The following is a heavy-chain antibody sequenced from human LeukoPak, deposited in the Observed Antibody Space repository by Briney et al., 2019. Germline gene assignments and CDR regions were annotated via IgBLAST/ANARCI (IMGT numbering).Heavy chain of an antibody. CDR3: AREGYYGSGSPPSLYFDY. J-gene: IGHJ4*02. Sequence: PGRSLRLSCAASGFIFNSYGMQWVRQAPGKGLEWVAVISYDGSNQYFADSVKGRFTISRDNSRSTLYLQMNSLGPEDTAIYYCAREGYYGSGSPPSLYFDYWGQGTLVTVSS. CDR2: ISYDGSNQ. D-gene: IGHD3-10*01. CDR1: GFIFNSYG. V-gene: IGHV3-30*03.